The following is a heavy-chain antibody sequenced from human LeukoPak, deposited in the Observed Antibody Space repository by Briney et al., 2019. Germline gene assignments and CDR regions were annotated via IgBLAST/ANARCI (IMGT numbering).Heavy chain of an antibody. CDR2: ISSSSSMI. CDR1: GSTFSSYS. Sequence: PGGSLRLSCAASGSTFSSYSMNWVPEPPGRGLGWVSYISSSSSMIYHADSVKGQFTISRENAKNSLYLLMKSLRHEDTAIYYCARDYGDHPARVTYFDYWGQGTLVTVSS. V-gene: IGHV3-48*02. CDR3: ARDYGDHPARVTYFDY. D-gene: IGHD4-17*01. J-gene: IGHJ4*02.